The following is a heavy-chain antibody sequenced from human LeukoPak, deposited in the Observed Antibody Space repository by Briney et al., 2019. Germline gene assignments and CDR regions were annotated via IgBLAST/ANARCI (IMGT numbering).Heavy chain of an antibody. V-gene: IGHV3-30*02. J-gene: IGHJ4*02. CDR1: GFTFSSYG. CDR2: IRYDGTNK. CDR3: AKLPQAGGSYGAYPGDY. D-gene: IGHD1-26*01. Sequence: PGGSLRLSCTASGFTFSSYGMHWVRQAPGKGLEWVAFIRYDGTNKYHADSVKGRFTISRDNSKNTLYLQLNSLRAEDTAVYYCAKLPQAGGSYGAYPGDYWGQGTLVTVSS.